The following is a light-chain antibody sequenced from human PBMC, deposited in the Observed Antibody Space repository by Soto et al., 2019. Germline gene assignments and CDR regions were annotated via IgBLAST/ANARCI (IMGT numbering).Light chain of an antibody. CDR2: NDN. CDR3: AAWDDSLKGPV. CDR1: DSNIGSNS. V-gene: IGLV1-44*01. J-gene: IGLJ1*01. Sequence: QSVLTQPPSASGTPGQRVTVSCSGSDSNIGSNSVNWYQHLPGTAPKLLIYNDNQRPSGVPARFSGSKSGTSASLAISGLQSEDEADYYCAAWDDSLKGPVFGTGTQLTVL.